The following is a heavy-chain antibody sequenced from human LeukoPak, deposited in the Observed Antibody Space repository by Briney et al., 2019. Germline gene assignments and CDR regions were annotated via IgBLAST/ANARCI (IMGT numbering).Heavy chain of an antibody. CDR3: AKTDYDFAGV. Sequence: PGGSLRLSCAASGFTFSSYGMHWVRQAPGKGLEWVAFIRYDGSNRYYADSAKGRFTISRDNSKNTLYLQMNSLRAEDTAVYYCAKTDYDFAGVWGQGTMVTVSS. CDR1: GFTFSSYG. D-gene: IGHD3-3*01. CDR2: IRYDGSNR. V-gene: IGHV3-30*02. J-gene: IGHJ3*01.